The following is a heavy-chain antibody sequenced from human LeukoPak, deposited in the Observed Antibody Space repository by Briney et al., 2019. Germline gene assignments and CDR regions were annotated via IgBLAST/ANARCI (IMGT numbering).Heavy chain of an antibody. D-gene: IGHD6-13*01. CDR1: GFTFSSYG. V-gene: IGHV3-30*02. CDR3: PKILPPSAEADTRR. CDR2: IHYDGSDK. Sequence: GGSLRLSCAASGFTFSSYGMHWVRQAPGKGLEWVAFIHYDGSDKYFADSVKGRFIISRDNSKNTLYLKMNSLRTEDTAIYYCPKILPPSAEADTRRWGQGTLVTVSS. J-gene: IGHJ4*02.